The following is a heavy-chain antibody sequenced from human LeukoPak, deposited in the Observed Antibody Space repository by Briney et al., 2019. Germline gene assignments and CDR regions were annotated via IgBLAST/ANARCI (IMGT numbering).Heavy chain of an antibody. Sequence: PSGTLSLTCAVSGGSISSSNWWSWVRQPPGKGLEWIEEIYHSGSTNYNPSLKSRVTISVEKSKNQFSLKLSSVTAADTAVYYCARDIDGSGAFDIWGQGTMVTVSS. D-gene: IGHD3-10*01. V-gene: IGHV4-4*02. CDR3: ARDIDGSGAFDI. CDR1: GGSISSSNW. J-gene: IGHJ3*02. CDR2: IYHSGST.